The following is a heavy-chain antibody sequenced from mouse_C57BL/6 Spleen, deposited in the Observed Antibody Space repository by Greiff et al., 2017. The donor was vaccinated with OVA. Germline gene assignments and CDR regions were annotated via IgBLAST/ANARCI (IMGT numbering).Heavy chain of an antibody. CDR1: GYTFTSYW. D-gene: IGHD2-3*01. CDR2: IHPNSGST. V-gene: IGHV1-64*01. J-gene: IGHJ2*01. Sequence: QVQLQQPGAELVKPGASVKLSCKASGYTFTSYWMHWVKQRPGQGLEWIGMIHPNSGSTNYNEKFKSKATLTVDKSSSTAYMQLSSLTSEDSAVYYCARSGYDGYLYYFDYWGQGTTLTVSS. CDR3: ARSGYDGYLYYFDY.